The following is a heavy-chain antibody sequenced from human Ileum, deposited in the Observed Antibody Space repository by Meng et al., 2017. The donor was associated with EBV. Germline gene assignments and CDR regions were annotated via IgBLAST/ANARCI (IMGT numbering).Heavy chain of an antibody. D-gene: IGHD2-8*01. CDR3: ARDQGHTNDY. J-gene: IGHJ4*02. CDR1: WFKFSSFG. Sequence: ECGGGVVLPGRSMRLSCEAYWFKFSSFGMHGIGQASGKGMEWVAVIWYEGSNKFYADSVKGRFTISRDNSKNTLYMLMNSLRPEDTAVYYCARDQGHTNDYWGQGTLVTVSS. V-gene: IGHV3-33*01. CDR2: IWYEGSNK.